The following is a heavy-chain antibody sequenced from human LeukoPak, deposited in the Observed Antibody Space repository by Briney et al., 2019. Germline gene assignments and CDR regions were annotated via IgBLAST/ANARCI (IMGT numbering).Heavy chain of an antibody. Sequence: GGSLRLSCAASGFAFSSYWMSWVRQAPGKGLEWVANIKQDGSEKYYVDSVKGRFTISRDNAKNSLYLQMNSLRAEDTAVYYCARDPGYSSSWYCFDYWGQGTLVTVSS. V-gene: IGHV3-7*01. CDR2: IKQDGSEK. CDR3: ARDPGYSSSWYCFDY. D-gene: IGHD6-13*01. J-gene: IGHJ4*02. CDR1: GFAFSSYW.